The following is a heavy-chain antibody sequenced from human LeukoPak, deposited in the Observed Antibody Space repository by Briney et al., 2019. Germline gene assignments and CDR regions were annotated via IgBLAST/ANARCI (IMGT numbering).Heavy chain of an antibody. CDR2: IDPADSYT. J-gene: IGHJ4*01. CDR1: GHRFTSYW. Sequence: GESLKISCKGSGHRFTSYWISWVRQMPGKGLEWMGRIDPADSYTNYSPSFQGHVTISADTSINTAYLQWSSLQASDTAIYYCARHPDLTTFDYWGHGTLVTVSS. D-gene: IGHD3-9*01. CDR3: ARHPDLTTFDY. V-gene: IGHV5-10-1*01.